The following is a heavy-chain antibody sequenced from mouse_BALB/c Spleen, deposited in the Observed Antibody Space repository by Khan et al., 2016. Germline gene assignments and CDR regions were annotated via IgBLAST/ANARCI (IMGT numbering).Heavy chain of an antibody. Sequence: QVQLQQSGAELARPGASVRLSCKASGYTSANYWMQWVKQRPGQGLEWIGSIYPGDGDTRYSQKFKDKATLTADKSSSSAYMHLRSVASEDSAVYYCAAALFVYWGQGTLVTVSA. J-gene: IGHJ3*01. D-gene: IGHD3-3*01. CDR2: IYPGDGDT. CDR3: AAALFVY. CDR1: GYTSANYW. V-gene: IGHV1-87*01.